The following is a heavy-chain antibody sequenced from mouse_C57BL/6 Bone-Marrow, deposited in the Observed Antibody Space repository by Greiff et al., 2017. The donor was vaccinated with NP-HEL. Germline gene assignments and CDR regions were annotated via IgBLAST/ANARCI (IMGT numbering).Heavy chain of an antibody. Sequence: QVQLQPSGAELARPGASVQLSCTASGYTFTSYGISWVKQRTGPGLEWIGEIYPRSGNTYYNEKFKGKATLTADKSSSTAYMELRSLTSEDSAVYFCARDYYGSSCSYWGQGTTLTVSS. CDR1: GYTFTSYG. CDR2: IYPRSGNT. J-gene: IGHJ2*01. CDR3: ARDYYGSSCSY. D-gene: IGHD1-1*01. V-gene: IGHV1-81*01.